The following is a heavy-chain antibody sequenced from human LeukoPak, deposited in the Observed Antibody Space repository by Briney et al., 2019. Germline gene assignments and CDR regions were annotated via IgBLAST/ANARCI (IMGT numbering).Heavy chain of an antibody. Sequence: GGSLRLSCAASGFRVNVNYMSWVRQAPGKGLEWVSVLYSSGTTNYADSVKGRFAISRDNSENTLDLQMNSLRAVDTAVYYCAAKGNGYSGTYVFAHWGQGILVTVSS. CDR3: AAKGNGYSGTYVFAH. D-gene: IGHD1-26*01. CDR2: LYSSGTT. J-gene: IGHJ4*02. CDR1: GFRVNVNY. V-gene: IGHV3-66*01.